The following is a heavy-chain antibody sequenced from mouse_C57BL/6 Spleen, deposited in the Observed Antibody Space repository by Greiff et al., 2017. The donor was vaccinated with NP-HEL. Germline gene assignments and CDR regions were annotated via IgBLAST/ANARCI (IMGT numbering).Heavy chain of an antibody. CDR1: GFNIKDDY. CDR2: IDPENGDT. Sequence: EVQLQQSGAELVRPGASVKLSCTASGFNIKDDYMHWVKQRPEQGLEWIGWIDPENGDTEYASKFQGKATIHADTSSNTAYLQLSSLTSEDTAVYYCTRGYYSNYPFDYWGQGTTLTVSS. J-gene: IGHJ2*01. V-gene: IGHV14-4*01. D-gene: IGHD2-5*01. CDR3: TRGYYSNYPFDY.